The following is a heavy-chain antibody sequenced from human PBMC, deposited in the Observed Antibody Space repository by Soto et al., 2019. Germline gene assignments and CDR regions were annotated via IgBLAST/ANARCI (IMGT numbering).Heavy chain of an antibody. CDR2: ISSGGNYI. CDR1: GFTFSSYT. J-gene: IGHJ4*02. Sequence: GGSLRLSCAASGFTFSSYTMNWVRQAPGKGLEWLASISSGGNYIFYADSVHGRFTMSRDNAKNSLYLQMNSLRVEDTAIYYCAREYYDFWSGSHGGHDYWGQGTLVTVSS. V-gene: IGHV3-21*01. CDR3: AREYYDFWSGSHGGHDY. D-gene: IGHD3-3*01.